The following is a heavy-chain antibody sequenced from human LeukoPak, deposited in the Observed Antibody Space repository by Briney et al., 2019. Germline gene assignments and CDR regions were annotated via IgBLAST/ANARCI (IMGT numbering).Heavy chain of an antibody. CDR1: GGSISSGDYY. V-gene: IGHV4-30-4*08. CDR3: TATMVRGVPQYYYYMDV. D-gene: IGHD3-10*01. J-gene: IGHJ6*03. Sequence: PSQTLSLTCTVSGGSISSGDYYWRWIRQPPGKGLEWIGYIYYSGSTYYNPSLKSRVTISVDTSKNQFSLKLSSVTAADTAVYYCTATMVRGVPQYYYYMDVWGKGTTVTVSS. CDR2: IYYSGST.